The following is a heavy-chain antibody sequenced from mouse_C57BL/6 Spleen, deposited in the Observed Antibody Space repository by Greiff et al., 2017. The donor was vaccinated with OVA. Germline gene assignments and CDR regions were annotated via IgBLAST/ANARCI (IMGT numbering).Heavy chain of an antibody. V-gene: IGHV1-50*01. J-gene: IGHJ2*01. Sequence: QQSCKASGYTFTSYWMQWVKQRPGQGLEWIGEIDPSDSYTNYNQKFKGKATLTVDTSSSTAYMQRSSLTSEDSAVYYCAVYYGNFRGYWGQGTTLTVSS. CDR2: IDPSDSYT. CDR3: AVYYGNFRGY. CDR1: GYTFTSYW. D-gene: IGHD2-1*01.